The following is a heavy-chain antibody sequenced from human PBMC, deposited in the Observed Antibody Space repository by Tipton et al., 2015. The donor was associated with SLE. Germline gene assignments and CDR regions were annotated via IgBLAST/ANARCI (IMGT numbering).Heavy chain of an antibody. CDR1: GYSFSTFW. CDR2: IYPSDSDT. Sequence: QLVQSGPEVKKPGESLKISCKGSGYSFSTFWIGWVRQMPGKGLEWMGIIYPSDSDTRYSPSFQAQVTISADKSISTAYLQWSSLEPSDTAMYYCARARVQGDFDFWGQGTLVTVSS. J-gene: IGHJ4*02. V-gene: IGHV5-51*03. D-gene: IGHD1-1*01. CDR3: ARARVQGDFDF.